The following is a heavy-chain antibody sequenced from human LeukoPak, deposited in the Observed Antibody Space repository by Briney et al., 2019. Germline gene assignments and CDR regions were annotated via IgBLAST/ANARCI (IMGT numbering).Heavy chain of an antibody. J-gene: IGHJ3*02. V-gene: IGHV3-48*03. D-gene: IGHD3-10*01. CDR3: VRDDGGSTFDT. CDR1: KFTFSSHD. CDR2: ISSSGGTI. Sequence: AGGSLRLSCAASKFTFSSHDMHWVRQAPGKGLEWVSFISSSGGTIYLADSVKGRFTISRDNARSSLYLQMNSLRAEDTALYYCVRDDGGSTFDTWGQGTMVTVSS.